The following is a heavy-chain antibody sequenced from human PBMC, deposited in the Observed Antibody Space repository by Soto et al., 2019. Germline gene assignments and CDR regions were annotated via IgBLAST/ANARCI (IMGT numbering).Heavy chain of an antibody. J-gene: IGHJ4*02. CDR2: IWYDGSNK. D-gene: IGHD6-19*01. CDR3: ARDGAYSSGGGTLYFDY. Sequence: GGSLRLSCAASGFTFSSYGMHWVRQAPGKGLEWVAVIWYDGSNKYYADSVKGRFTISRDNSKNTLYLQMNSLRAEDTAVYYCARDGAYSSGGGTLYFDYWGQGTLVTVSS. CDR1: GFTFSSYG. V-gene: IGHV3-33*01.